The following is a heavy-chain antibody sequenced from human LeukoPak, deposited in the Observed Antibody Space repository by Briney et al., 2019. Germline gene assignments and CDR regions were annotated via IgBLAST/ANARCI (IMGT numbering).Heavy chain of an antibody. CDR1: GYTFTGYY. CDR2: INPNSGGT. CDR3: ATDYFGAMVRGVMPAGD. D-gene: IGHD3-10*01. Sequence: ASVKVSCKASGYTFTGYYMHWVRQAPGQGLEWMGWINPNSGGTNYAQKFQGRVTMTRDTSISTAYMELSRLRSDDTAVYYCATDYFGAMVRGVMPAGDWGQGTLVTVSS. J-gene: IGHJ4*02. V-gene: IGHV1-2*02.